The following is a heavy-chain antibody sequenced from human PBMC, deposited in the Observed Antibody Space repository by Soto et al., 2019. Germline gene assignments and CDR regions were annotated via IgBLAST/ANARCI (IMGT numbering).Heavy chain of an antibody. V-gene: IGHV1-18*01. D-gene: IGHD2-2*01. J-gene: IGHJ5*02. CDR1: GNTFTNFG. CDR2: ISAYTDDP. CDR3: ASVIPAAEAWFDL. Sequence: QGQLVQSGAEVKKPGASVKVSCTASGNTFTNFGVTWVRQAPGQGLEWMGWISAYTDDPNYAQKFQGRVTMTIDTATSIAYLDLRSLTPDDTVVYHCASVIPAAEAWFDLWGQGTLVTVSS.